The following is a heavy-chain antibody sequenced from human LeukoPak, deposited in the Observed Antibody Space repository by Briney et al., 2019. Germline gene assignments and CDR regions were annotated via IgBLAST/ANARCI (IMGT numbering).Heavy chain of an antibody. J-gene: IGHJ4*02. D-gene: IGHD1-26*01. CDR2: IYPGDSDT. CDR1: GYSFTSYW. CDR3: ARHLIVGATHFDY. V-gene: IGHV5-51*01. Sequence: GESLKISCKGPGYSFTSYWLGWVRQMPGKGLEWMGIIYPGDSDTRYSPSFQGQVTISADKSISTAYLQWSSLKASDTAMYYCARHLIVGATHFDYWGQGTLVTVSS.